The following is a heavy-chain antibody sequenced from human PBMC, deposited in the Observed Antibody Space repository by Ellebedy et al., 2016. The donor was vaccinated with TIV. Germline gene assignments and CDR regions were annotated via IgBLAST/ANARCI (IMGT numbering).Heavy chain of an antibody. CDR2: ISSNGGST. CDR3: ARASHTVEMATLGY. Sequence: GGSLRLSCAASGFTFSSYAMHWVRQAPGKGLEYVSAISSNGGSTYYANSVKGRFTISRDNSKNTLYLQMGSLRAEDMAVYYCARASHTVEMATLGYWGQGTLVTVSS. V-gene: IGHV3-64*01. J-gene: IGHJ4*02. CDR1: GFTFSSYA. D-gene: IGHD5-24*01.